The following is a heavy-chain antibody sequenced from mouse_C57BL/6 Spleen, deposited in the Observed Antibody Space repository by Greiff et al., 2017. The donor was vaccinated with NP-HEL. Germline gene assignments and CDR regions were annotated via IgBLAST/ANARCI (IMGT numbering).Heavy chain of an antibody. Sequence: EVMLVESGPELVKPGASVKIPCKASGYTFTDYNMDWVKQSHGKSLEWIGDINPNNGGTIYNQKFKGKATLTVDKSSSTAYMELRSLTSEDTAVYYCARSGDYFGSSYRYFDVWGTGTTVTVSS. J-gene: IGHJ1*03. V-gene: IGHV1-18*01. D-gene: IGHD1-1*01. CDR1: GYTFTDYN. CDR2: INPNNGGT. CDR3: ARSGDYFGSSYRYFDV.